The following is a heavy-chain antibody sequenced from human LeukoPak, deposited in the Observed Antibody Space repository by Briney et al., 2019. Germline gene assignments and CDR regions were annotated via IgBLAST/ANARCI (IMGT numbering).Heavy chain of an antibody. D-gene: IGHD6-6*01. V-gene: IGHV1-8*01. CDR2: MNPNSGNT. CDR3: ARIAARPDPNYYYYMDV. J-gene: IGHJ6*03. CDR1: GYTFTSYD. Sequence: GASVKVSCKASGYTFTSYDINWVRQATGQGLEWMGWMNPNSGNTGYAQKFQGRVTMTRNTSISTAYMELSSLRSEDTAVYYCARIAARPDPNYYYYMDVWAKGPRSPSL.